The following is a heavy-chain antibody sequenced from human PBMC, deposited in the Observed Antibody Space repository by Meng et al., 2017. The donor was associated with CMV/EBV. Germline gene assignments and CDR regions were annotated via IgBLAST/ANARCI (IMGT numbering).Heavy chain of an antibody. CDR3: ARKGEYSGYDNYYGSVH. J-gene: IGHJ4*02. CDR1: GFAFSRYS. D-gene: IGHD3-9*01. Sequence: GGSLRLSCVASGFAFSRYSMNWVRQAPGKGLEWVSSISSVRNYVDYVDSVKGRFTISRDNAKNSLFLQMNSLRADDTAVYDCARKGEYSGYDNYYGSVHWGQGTSVTVSS. CDR2: ISSVRNYV. V-gene: IGHV3-21*01.